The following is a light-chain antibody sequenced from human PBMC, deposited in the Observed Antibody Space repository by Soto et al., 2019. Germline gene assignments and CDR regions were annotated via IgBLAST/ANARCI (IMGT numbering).Light chain of an antibody. CDR1: SSDVGGYNY. CDR3: DSYTSSSTLV. V-gene: IGLV2-14*03. J-gene: IGLJ2*01. CDR2: DVI. Sequence: QSVLAQPASVSGSPGQSITISCTGTSSDVGGYNYVSWYQQHPGKAPKLLIYDVINRPSGVSTRFSGSKSGNTASLTISGLQAEDEADYYCDSYTSSSTLVFGGGTKLTVL.